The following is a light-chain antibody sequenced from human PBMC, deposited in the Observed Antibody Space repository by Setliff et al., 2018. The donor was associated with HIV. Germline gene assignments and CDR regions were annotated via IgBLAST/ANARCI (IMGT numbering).Light chain of an antibody. CDR2: QNN. V-gene: IGLV3-1*01. Sequence: SYELTQPPSVSVSPGQTASITCSGDKLRDRYVSWYQQKPGQSPMLVIYQNNKRPSGIPERFSGSKSGSTATLTISETQAMDEADYYCQAWDISTGWVFGTGTKVTVL. CDR1: KLRDRY. J-gene: IGLJ1*01. CDR3: QAWDISTGWV.